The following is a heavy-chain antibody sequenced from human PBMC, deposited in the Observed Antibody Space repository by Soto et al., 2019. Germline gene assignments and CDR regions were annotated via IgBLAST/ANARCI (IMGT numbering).Heavy chain of an antibody. CDR1: GGSISSSNW. D-gene: IGHD4-17*01. CDR3: ATVGMCPTVPDS. Sequence: QVQLQESGPGLVRPSETLSLTCTVSGGSISSSNWWNWVRQSPGEGLVWIAEIHHSRATNYNPSLKGRVTLSTDQSRNQYAQMLSSVTAADTAVYYCATVGMCPTVPDSWGQGSLVTVTS. V-gene: IGHV4-4*02. CDR2: IHHSRAT. J-gene: IGHJ4*02.